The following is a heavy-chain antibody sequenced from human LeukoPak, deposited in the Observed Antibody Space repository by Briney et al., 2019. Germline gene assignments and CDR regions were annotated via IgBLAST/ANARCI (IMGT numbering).Heavy chain of an antibody. Sequence: ASVKVSCKGSGSAFTSNGISWVRQAPGQGLEWMGWISAYNGNTNYAQKLQGRVTMTTDTSTSTANVELRSRRSDDTTVFYGANELPGISIFGVLSPIFDYWGQGTLVTVSS. V-gene: IGHV1-18*01. D-gene: IGHD3-3*01. CDR1: GSAFTSNG. CDR3: ANELPGISIFGVLSPIFDY. J-gene: IGHJ4*02. CDR2: ISAYNGNT.